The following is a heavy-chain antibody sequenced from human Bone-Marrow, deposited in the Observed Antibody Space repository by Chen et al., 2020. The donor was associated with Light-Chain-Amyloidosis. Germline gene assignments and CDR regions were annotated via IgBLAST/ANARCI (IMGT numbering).Heavy chain of an antibody. CDR2: IYPEDSDA. J-gene: IGHJ4*02. CDR3: ARRRDGYNFDY. Sequence: EVQLEQSGPEVKKPWESLKISCKGSGYTFPNYWIGWVRQRPGKGLEWMGVIYPEDSDASYRPSFEGQVTISADTSITTAYLQWRGLKASDTAMYYCARRRDGYNFDYWGQGTLVTVSS. V-gene: IGHV5-51*01. CDR1: GYTFPNYW. D-gene: IGHD5-12*01.